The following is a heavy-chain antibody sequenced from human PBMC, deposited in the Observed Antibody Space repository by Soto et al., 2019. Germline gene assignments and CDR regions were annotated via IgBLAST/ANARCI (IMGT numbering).Heavy chain of an antibody. V-gene: IGHV3-30-3*01. Sequence: GGSLRLSCAASGFTFSSYAMHWVRQAPGKGLEWVAVISYDGSNKYYADSVKGRFTISRDNSKNTLYLQMNSLRAEDTAVYYCARENDYVWGSYRYTHDYWGQGTLVTVSS. CDR2: ISYDGSNK. CDR1: GFTFSSYA. CDR3: ARENDYVWGSYRYTHDY. D-gene: IGHD3-16*02. J-gene: IGHJ4*02.